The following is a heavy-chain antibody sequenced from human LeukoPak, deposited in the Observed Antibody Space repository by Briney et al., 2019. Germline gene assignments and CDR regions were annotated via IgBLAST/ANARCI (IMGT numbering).Heavy chain of an antibody. CDR1: GFTFSSYG. D-gene: IGHD6-13*01. Sequence: GGSLRLSCAASGFTFSSYGMHWVRQAPGKGLEWVAFIRYDGSNKYYADSVKGRFTISRDNSKNTLYLQMNSLRAEDTAVYYCARETAAGRYYYYHGMDVWGQGTTVTVSS. V-gene: IGHV3-30*02. CDR3: ARETAAGRYYYYHGMDV. CDR2: IRYDGSNK. J-gene: IGHJ6*02.